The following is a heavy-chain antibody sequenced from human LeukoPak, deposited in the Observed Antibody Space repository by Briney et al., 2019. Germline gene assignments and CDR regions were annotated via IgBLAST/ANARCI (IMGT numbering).Heavy chain of an antibody. Sequence: PGGSLRLSCAASGFTFSRYAMTWVRQAPGKGLEWVSSISGSGDSTFYVDSVKGRFTISRDNSKNTLYLQMSSLRAEDTAIYYCTKDIGATLYLFDYWGQGTLITVSS. CDR1: GFTFSRYA. D-gene: IGHD5-12*01. V-gene: IGHV3-23*01. CDR2: ISGSGDST. CDR3: TKDIGATLYLFDY. J-gene: IGHJ4*02.